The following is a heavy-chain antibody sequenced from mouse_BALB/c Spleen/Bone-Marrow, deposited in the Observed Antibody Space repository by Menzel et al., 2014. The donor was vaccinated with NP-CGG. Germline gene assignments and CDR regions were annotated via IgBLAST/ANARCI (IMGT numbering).Heavy chain of an antibody. J-gene: IGHJ2*02. V-gene: IGHV1S81*02. CDR3: ARGFDY. Sequence: QVQLQQSGAELVKPGASVKLSCKASGYTFTNYCMHWVKQRPGQGLEWIGEINPSNGRTNYNEKFKSKATLTVDKSSSTAYMQLSSLTSEDSAVYYCARGFDYWGQGTSLTVSS. CDR1: GYTFTNYC. CDR2: INPSNGRT.